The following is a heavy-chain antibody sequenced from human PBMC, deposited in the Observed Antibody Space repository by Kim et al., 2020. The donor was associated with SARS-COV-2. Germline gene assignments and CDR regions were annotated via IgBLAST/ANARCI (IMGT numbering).Heavy chain of an antibody. V-gene: IGHV3-7*01. Sequence: GGSLRLSCAGSGFSFSDYWMSWVRQAPGKGLEWVAHIKPDGTEKYYVDSVKGRFSISRDNAKNSLYLQMNSLRAEDTAVYYCARVGGWEWYFDLWGCGTL. CDR3: ARVGGWEWYFDL. D-gene: IGHD1-26*01. CDR2: IKPDGTEK. CDR1: GFSFSDYW. J-gene: IGHJ2*01.